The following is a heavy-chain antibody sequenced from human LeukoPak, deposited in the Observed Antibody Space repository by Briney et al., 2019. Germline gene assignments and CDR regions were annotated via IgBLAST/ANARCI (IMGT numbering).Heavy chain of an antibody. CDR2: IYYSGST. CDR1: GGSISSSSYY. V-gene: IGHV4-39*01. CDR3: ARGVGVTGTFDY. Sequence: SETLSLTCTVSGGSISSSSYYWGWIRQPPGKGLEWIGSIYYSGSTYYNPSLKSRVTISVDTSKNQFSLKLSSVTAADTAVYYCARGVGVTGTFDYWGQGTLVTVSS. D-gene: IGHD6-19*01. J-gene: IGHJ4*02.